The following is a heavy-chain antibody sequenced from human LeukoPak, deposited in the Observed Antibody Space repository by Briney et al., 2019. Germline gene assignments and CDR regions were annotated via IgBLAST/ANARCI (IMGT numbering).Heavy chain of an antibody. CDR1: GFTFRSYA. D-gene: IGHD3-10*01. Sequence: GGSLRLSCAASGFTFRSYAMNWVRQAPGKGLEWVSGISGTGGRINYVDSVRGRFTVSRDNSKNTLYLHMDSLRAEDTAVYYCXXVRGSGTYXXAXXXWGPGTLVXVSS. CDR3: XXVRGSGTYXXAXXX. CDR2: ISGTGGRI. J-gene: IGHJ1*01. V-gene: IGHV3-23*01.